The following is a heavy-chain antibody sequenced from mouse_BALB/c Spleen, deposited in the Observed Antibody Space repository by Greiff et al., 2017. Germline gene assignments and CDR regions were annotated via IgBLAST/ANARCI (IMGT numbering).Heavy chain of an antibody. CDR1: GFSLTSYD. Sequence: VQLKESGPGLVAPSQSLSITCTVSGFSLTSYDISWIRQPPGKGLEWLGVIWTGGGTNYNSAFMSRLSISKDNSKSQVFLKMNSLQTDDTAIYYCVREGTLSLSLSFYWYFDVWGAGTTVTVSS. CDR3: VREGTLSLSLSFYWYFDV. V-gene: IGHV2-9-2*01. CDR2: IWTGGGT. J-gene: IGHJ1*01. D-gene: IGHD6-2*01.